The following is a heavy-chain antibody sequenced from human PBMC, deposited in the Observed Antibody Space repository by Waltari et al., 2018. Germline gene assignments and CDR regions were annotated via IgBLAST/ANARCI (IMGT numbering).Heavy chain of an antibody. J-gene: IGHJ6*03. Sequence: QVQLQESGPGLVKPSETLSLTCAVSGYSISSGYYWGWIRQPPGKGLGWSGSIYHSRVTDYNPTLRSRVTISVDTSKTQFSLKLSSVTAADTAEYYCASSFYSGYYMDVWGKGTTVTVSS. CDR3: ASSFYSGYYMDV. CDR2: IYHSRVT. D-gene: IGHD2-15*01. CDR1: GYSISSGYY. V-gene: IGHV4-38-2*01.